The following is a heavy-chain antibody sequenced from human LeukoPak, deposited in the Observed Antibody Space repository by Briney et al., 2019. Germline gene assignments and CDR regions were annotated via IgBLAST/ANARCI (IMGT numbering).Heavy chain of an antibody. CDR3: ARVSSGPDY. CDR1: GGSFSGYY. D-gene: IGHD6-19*01. CDR2: INHSGST. V-gene: IGHV4-34*01. J-gene: IGHJ4*02. Sequence: SETLSLTCAVYGGSFSGYYWSWIRQPPGKGLEWIGEINHSGSTNYNPSLKSRVTISVGTSKNQFSLKLSSVTAADTAVYYCARVSSGPDYWGQGTLVTVSS.